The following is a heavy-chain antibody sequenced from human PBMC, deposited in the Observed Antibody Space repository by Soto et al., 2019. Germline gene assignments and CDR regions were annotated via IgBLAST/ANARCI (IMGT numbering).Heavy chain of an antibody. V-gene: IGHV1-69*02. CDR2: IIPILALT. CDR3: ARGYCSGGSCYSPRYNWFDP. D-gene: IGHD2-15*01. Sequence: QVQLVQSGAEVKKTGSSVKVSCKASGDTPSTYSINWVRQAPGQGLEWVGRIIPILALTNYAQRFQGRVTITADKSTSKVYMELSSLRSEDTAVYYCARGYCSGGSCYSPRYNWFDPWGQGTLVTVSS. J-gene: IGHJ5*02. CDR1: GDTPSTYS.